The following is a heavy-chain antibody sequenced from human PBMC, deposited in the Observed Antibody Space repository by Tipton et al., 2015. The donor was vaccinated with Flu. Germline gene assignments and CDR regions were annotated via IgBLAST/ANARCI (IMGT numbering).Heavy chain of an antibody. CDR3: AREGSGWYRNWFDP. J-gene: IGHJ5*02. Sequence: LRLSCTVSGGSISSYYWSWIRQPPGKGLEWIGYIYYSGSTNYNPSLKSRVTISVDTSKNQFSLKLSSVTAADTAVYYCAREGSGWYRNWFDPWGQGTLVTVPS. D-gene: IGHD6-19*01. CDR2: IYYSGST. CDR1: GGSISSYY. V-gene: IGHV4-59*01.